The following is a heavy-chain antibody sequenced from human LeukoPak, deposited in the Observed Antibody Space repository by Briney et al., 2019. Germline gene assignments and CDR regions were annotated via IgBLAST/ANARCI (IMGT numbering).Heavy chain of an antibody. J-gene: IGHJ5*02. CDR3: ARDPFVLWFGELST. D-gene: IGHD3-10*01. CDR1: GFTVSSNY. V-gene: IGHV3-66*01. Sequence: GGSLRLSCAASGFTVSSNYMSWVRQAPGKGLEWISVIYSGGSTSYADSVKGRFTISRDNSKNTLFLQMNSLRAEDTAVYYCARDPFVLWFGELSTWGQGTLVTVSS. CDR2: IYSGGST.